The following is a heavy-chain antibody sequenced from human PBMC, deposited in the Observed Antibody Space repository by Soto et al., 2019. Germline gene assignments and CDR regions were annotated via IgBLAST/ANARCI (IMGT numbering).Heavy chain of an antibody. V-gene: IGHV3-23*01. CDR1: GFTFNTYA. J-gene: IGHJ4*02. CDR3: AKAIWGSSGWSALDF. D-gene: IGHD6-19*01. CDR2: MSATGAYI. Sequence: EVQLLESGGGLVQPGWSLRLSCAASGFTFNTYALSWVRQAPGKGLEWVSVMSATGAYIYYAESVKGRFLISTDNSKGTLYQQMNNLRVEDTAVYYGAKAIWGSSGWSALDFWGQGTRGTVTS.